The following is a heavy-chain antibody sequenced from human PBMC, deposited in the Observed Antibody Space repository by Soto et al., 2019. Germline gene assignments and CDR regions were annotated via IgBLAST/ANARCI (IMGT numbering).Heavy chain of an antibody. CDR1: GGSFSGYY. V-gene: IGHV4-34*01. J-gene: IGHJ5*02. Sequence: ETLSLTCAVYGGSFSGYYWSWIRQPPGKGLEWIGEINHSGSTNYNPSLKSRVTISVDTSKNQFSLKLSSVTAADTAVYYCAREGITIFGVVTNVNWFDPWGQGTLVTAPQ. D-gene: IGHD3-3*01. CDR3: AREGITIFGVVTNVNWFDP. CDR2: INHSGST.